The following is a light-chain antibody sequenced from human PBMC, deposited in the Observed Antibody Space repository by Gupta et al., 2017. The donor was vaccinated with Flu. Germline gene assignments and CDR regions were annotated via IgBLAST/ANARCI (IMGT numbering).Light chain of an antibody. CDR3: QQYYSTPPVT. Sequence: DIVMTQSPDSLAVSLGERATINCKSSQSALYSSNNKNYLAWYQQKPGQPPKLLIYWASTRESGVPDRFSGSGSGTDFTLTISSLQAEDVAVYYCQQYYSTPPVTFGQGTKLEIK. V-gene: IGKV4-1*01. CDR1: QSALYSSNNKNY. J-gene: IGKJ2*01. CDR2: WAS.